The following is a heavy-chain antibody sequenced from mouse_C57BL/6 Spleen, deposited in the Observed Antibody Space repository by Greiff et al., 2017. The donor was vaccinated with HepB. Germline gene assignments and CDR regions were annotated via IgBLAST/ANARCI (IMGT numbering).Heavy chain of an antibody. V-gene: IGHV1-19*01. CDR2: INPYNGGT. D-gene: IGHD1-1*01. CDR3: ARDYYGSSSFAY. Sequence: VHVKQSGPVLVKPGASVKMSCKASGYTFTDYYMNWVKQSHGKSLEWIGVINPYNGGTSYNQKFKGKATLTVDKSSSTAYMELNSLTSEDSAVYYCARDYYGSSSFAYWGQGTLVTVSA. CDR1: GYTFTDYY. J-gene: IGHJ3*01.